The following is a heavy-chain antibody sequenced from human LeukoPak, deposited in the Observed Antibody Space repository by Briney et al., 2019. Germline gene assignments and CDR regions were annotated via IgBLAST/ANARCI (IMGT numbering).Heavy chain of an antibody. CDR1: GDSINSCY. V-gene: IGHV4-4*07. CDR3: ARGKGYYDSSGYVGWFDP. CDR2: IYTSGTT. J-gene: IGHJ5*02. Sequence: RRSDTLSLTCTVWGDSINSCYGSWLPHPAGKGREWLGRIYTSGTTNYNPSLKSRVTMSLDTSKNQCSLKLSSVTAADTAVYYCARGKGYYDSSGYVGWFDPWGQGTLITVSS. D-gene: IGHD3-22*01.